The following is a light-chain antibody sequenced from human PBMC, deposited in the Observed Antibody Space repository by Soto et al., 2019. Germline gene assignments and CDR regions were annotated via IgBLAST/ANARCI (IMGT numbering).Light chain of an antibody. CDR2: IAS. J-gene: IGKJ5*01. CDR3: QHYGGSPLIT. V-gene: IGKV3-15*01. Sequence: EIVMTQSPATLSMSPGERATLSCRASQSVSSSLAWYQQKPGQAPRLLIYIASTRATGIPARFSGSGSGTEFTLTISSLQSEDFAVYYCQHYGGSPLITFGQGTRLEIK. CDR1: QSVSSS.